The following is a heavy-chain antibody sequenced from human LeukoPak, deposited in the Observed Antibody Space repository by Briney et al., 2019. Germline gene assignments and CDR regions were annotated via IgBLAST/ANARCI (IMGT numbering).Heavy chain of an antibody. Sequence: ASVKVSCKASGYTFTCYYMHWVRQAPGQGLEWMGWINPNSGGTNYAQKFQGRVTMTRDTSISTAYMELSRLRSDDTAVYYCARGPRYNWNYPANTPSDYWGQGTLVTVSS. V-gene: IGHV1-2*02. D-gene: IGHD1-7*01. CDR2: INPNSGGT. J-gene: IGHJ4*02. CDR1: GYTFTCYY. CDR3: ARGPRYNWNYPANTPSDY.